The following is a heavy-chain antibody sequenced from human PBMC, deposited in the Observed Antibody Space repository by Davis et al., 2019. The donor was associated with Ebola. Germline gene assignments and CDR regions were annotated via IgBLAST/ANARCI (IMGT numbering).Heavy chain of an antibody. Sequence: MPSETLSLTCSLSGGSISSGDHYWSWIRQPPGKGLEWIGYVYYSGNTYYNPSLKSRVTISVDTSKNQFSLKLSSVTAADTAVYYCARGGSRQWGMDVWGKGTTVTVSS. CDR2: VYYSGNT. CDR1: GGSISSGDHY. J-gene: IGHJ6*04. D-gene: IGHD6-19*01. CDR3: ARGGSRQWGMDV. V-gene: IGHV4-61*08.